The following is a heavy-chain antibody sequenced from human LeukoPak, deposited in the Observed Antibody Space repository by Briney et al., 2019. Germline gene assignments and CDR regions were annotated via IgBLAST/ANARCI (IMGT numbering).Heavy chain of an antibody. V-gene: IGHV1-2*06. Sequence: ASVKVSCTASDYIFSGHFIHWVRQAPGQGLEWIGRIDPNSGGTSFAPKFQGRVTMTRDTSISTAYMEVTRLTSDDTAVYYCARRPPMSAADNWLDPWGQGTLVTVSS. D-gene: IGHD6-13*01. CDR1: DYIFSGHF. CDR3: ARRPPMSAADNWLDP. CDR2: IDPNSGGT. J-gene: IGHJ5*02.